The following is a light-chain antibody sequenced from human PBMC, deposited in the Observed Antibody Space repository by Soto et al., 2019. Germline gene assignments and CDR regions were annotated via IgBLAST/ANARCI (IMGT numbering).Light chain of an antibody. Sequence: DIQMTHSPSSLSASVVDRVTITFLASQSISSYLNWYQQKPGKAPKLLIYAASSLQSGVPSRFSGSGSGTAFTLTISSLQPEDFATYYCQQSYTSWWTFGQGTRLEIK. CDR2: AAS. V-gene: IGKV1-39*01. CDR3: QQSYTSWWT. J-gene: IGKJ5*01. CDR1: QSISSY.